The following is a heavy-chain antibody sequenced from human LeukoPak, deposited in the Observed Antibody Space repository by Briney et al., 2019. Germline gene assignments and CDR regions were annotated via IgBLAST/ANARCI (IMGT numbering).Heavy chain of an antibody. CDR2: ISWNSGSI. V-gene: IGHV3-9*03. Sequence: SLRLSCAASGFTFDDYAMHWVRQAPGKGLEWVSGISWNSGSIGYADSVKGRFTISRDNAKNSLYLQMNSLRAEDMASYYCAKAAGGYYDSSGYYFFDYWGQGTLVTVSS. D-gene: IGHD3-22*01. CDR3: AKAAGGYYDSSGYYFFDY. J-gene: IGHJ4*02. CDR1: GFTFDDYA.